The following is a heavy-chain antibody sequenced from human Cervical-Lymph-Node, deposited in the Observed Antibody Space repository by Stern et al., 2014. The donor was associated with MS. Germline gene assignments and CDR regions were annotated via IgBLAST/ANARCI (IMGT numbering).Heavy chain of an antibody. CDR2: INAGTGNT. CDR3: ARTASWCFDR. J-gene: IGHJ4*02. V-gene: IGHV1-3*01. Sequence: QDQLVQSGAEVKKPGASVKISCEASGFTFSSYAMHWVRQAPGQRLEWMGWINAGTGNTKYSQNFQGRVTITRDSSATTAYMELSSLTSEDTAIYYCARTASWCFDRWGQGTLVTVAS. CDR1: GFTFSSYA. D-gene: IGHD2-15*01.